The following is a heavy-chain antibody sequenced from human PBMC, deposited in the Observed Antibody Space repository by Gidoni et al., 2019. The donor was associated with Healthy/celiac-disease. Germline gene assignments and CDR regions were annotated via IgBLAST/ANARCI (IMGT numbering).Heavy chain of an antibody. CDR2: MNPNSGNT. J-gene: IGHJ6*02. D-gene: IGHD2-2*01. CDR3: ARGDDCSSTSCLLYYYYYGMDV. Sequence: QVQLVQSGAEVKKPGASVKVSCKASGYTLTSSDINWVRQATGQGLEWMGWMNPNSGNTGYAQKFQGRVTMTRNTSISTAYMELSSLRSEDTAVYYCARGDDCSSTSCLLYYYYYGMDVWGQGTTVTVSS. V-gene: IGHV1-8*01. CDR1: GYTLTSSD.